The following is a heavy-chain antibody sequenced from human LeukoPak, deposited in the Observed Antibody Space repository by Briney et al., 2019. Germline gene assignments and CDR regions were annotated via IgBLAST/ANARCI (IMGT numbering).Heavy chain of an antibody. CDR3: AKDGRYSSSWYDY. J-gene: IGHJ4*02. V-gene: IGHV3-11*01. CDR2: ISSSGSTI. CDR1: GFTFSDYY. Sequence: GGSLRLSCAASGFTFSDYYMSWIRQAPGKGLEWVSYISSSGSTIYYADSVKGRFTISRDNSKNTLYLQMNSLRAEDTAVYYCAKDGRYSSSWYDYWGQGTLVTVSS. D-gene: IGHD6-13*01.